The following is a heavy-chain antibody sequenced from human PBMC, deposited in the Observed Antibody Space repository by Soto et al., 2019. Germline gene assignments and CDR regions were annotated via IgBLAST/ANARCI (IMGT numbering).Heavy chain of an antibody. J-gene: IGHJ6*03. CDR3: AKDRAYCSGGSCYSYYYYYMDV. D-gene: IGHD2-15*01. CDR2: ISGSGGST. Sequence: EVQLLESGGGLVQPGGSLRLSCAASGFTFSSYAMSWVRQAPGKGLEWVSAISGSGGSTYYADSVKGRFTISRDNSKNTLYLQMNSLRAEDTAVYYCAKDRAYCSGGSCYSYYYYYMDVWGKGTTVTVSS. CDR1: GFTFSSYA. V-gene: IGHV3-23*01.